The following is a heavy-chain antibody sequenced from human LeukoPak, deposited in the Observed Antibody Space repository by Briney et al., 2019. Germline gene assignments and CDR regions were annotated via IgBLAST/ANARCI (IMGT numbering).Heavy chain of an antibody. J-gene: IGHJ4*02. D-gene: IGHD6-13*01. CDR1: GFTFSGYW. Sequence: GGSLRLSCAASGFTFSGYWMSWVRQAPGKGLEWAANIKQDGSEKYYVDSVKGRFTISRDNAKNPLYLQMNSLRAEDTAVYYCARLSIAAAGSDYWGQGTLVTVSS. V-gene: IGHV3-7*01. CDR3: ARLSIAAAGSDY. CDR2: IKQDGSEK.